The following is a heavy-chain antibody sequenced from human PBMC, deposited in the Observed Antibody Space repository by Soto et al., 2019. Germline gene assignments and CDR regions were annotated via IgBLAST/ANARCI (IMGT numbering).Heavy chain of an antibody. CDR1: GGTFSSYT. Sequence: QVQLVQSGAEVKKPGSSVKVSCKASGGTFSSYTISWVRQAPGQGLEWMGRIIPILGIANYAQKFQGRVTITADKPTSTAYMELSSLRSEDTAVYYCALSMVRGVMGYYYGMDVWGQGTTVTVSS. V-gene: IGHV1-69*02. D-gene: IGHD3-10*01. CDR2: IIPILGIA. CDR3: ALSMVRGVMGYYYGMDV. J-gene: IGHJ6*02.